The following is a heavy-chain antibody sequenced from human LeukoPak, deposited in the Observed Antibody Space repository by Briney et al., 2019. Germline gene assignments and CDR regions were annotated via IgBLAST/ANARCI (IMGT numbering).Heavy chain of an antibody. V-gene: IGHV1-18*01. J-gene: IGHJ4*02. CDR3: ARDKAAGPYYFDY. D-gene: IGHD6-13*01. CDR2: ISAYNGNT. CDR1: GYTFTSYG. Sequence: ASVKVSCKASGYTFTSYGVSWVRQAPGQGPEWMGWISAYNGNTNSAQKFQGRVTMTTDTSTGTAYMELRSLRSDDTALYYCARDKAAGPYYFDYWGQGTLVTVSS.